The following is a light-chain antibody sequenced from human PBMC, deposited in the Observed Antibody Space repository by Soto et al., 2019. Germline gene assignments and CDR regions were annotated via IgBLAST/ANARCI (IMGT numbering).Light chain of an antibody. J-gene: IGLJ1*01. V-gene: IGLV2-14*01. CDR2: EVS. Sequence: QSVLTQPASVSGSPGQSITISCTGTSSDVGGYNYVSWHQQHPGKAPKLMIFEVSNRPSGISIRFSGSKSGNTASLTISGLQTEDEADYYCSSYTNNSPYVFGTGTKVTVL. CDR1: SSDVGGYNY. CDR3: SSYTNNSPYV.